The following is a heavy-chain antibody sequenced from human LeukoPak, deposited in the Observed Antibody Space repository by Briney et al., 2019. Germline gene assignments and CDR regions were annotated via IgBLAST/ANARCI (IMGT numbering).Heavy chain of an antibody. CDR2: INPNTGDT. D-gene: IGHD2-21*01. Sequence: ASVRVSCKASGFTFTGYYMHWVRQAPGQGLEWMGWINPNTGDTNYAQKFQGRVTMTRDTSITTVYMEISRLTSDDTALFYCAVAPGDYWGQGTLVTVSS. J-gene: IGHJ4*02. CDR3: AVAPGDY. V-gene: IGHV1-2*02. CDR1: GFTFTGYY.